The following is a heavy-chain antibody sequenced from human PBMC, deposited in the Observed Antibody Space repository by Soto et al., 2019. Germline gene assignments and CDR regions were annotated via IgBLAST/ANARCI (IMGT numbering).Heavy chain of an antibody. J-gene: IGHJ4*02. CDR1: GGTFSSYA. CDR2: IIPIFGTA. D-gene: IGHD5-12*01. Sequence: QVQLVQSGAEVKKPGSSVKVSCKASGGTFSSYAISWVRQAPGQGLEWMGGIIPIFGTANYAQKFQGRVTITADESPSTAYMELSSLRSEATAVYYCERAVGGYSGYDYPHDYWGQGTLVTVSS. CDR3: ERAVGGYSGYDYPHDY. V-gene: IGHV1-69*12.